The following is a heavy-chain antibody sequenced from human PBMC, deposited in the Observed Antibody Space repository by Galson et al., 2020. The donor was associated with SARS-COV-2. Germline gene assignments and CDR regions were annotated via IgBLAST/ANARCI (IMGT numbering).Heavy chain of an antibody. V-gene: IGHV4-38-2*02. Sequence: SETLSLTCTVSGYSISSGYYWGWIRQPPGKGQEWIGSIYHSGSTYYNPSLKSRVTISVDTSKNQFSLKLSSVTAADTAVYYCARDRGNCGYHFDYWGQGTLVTVSS. CDR3: ARDRGNCGYHFDY. CDR1: GYSISSGYY. D-gene: IGHD6-25*01. J-gene: IGHJ4*02. CDR2: IYHSGST.